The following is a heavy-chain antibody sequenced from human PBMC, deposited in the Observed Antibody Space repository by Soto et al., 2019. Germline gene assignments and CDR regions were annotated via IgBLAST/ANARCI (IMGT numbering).Heavy chain of an antibody. Sequence: QITLNESGPTVVRPTETLTLTCRFSGFSLTTSGVGVGWIRQSPGKAPEWLALIYWDDDKRYSASLKSRLTITKDTSKNPVVLTVSDLDPTDTATYYCAHRVLHTVFGLVTTTAIYFDFWGQGTPVAVSS. J-gene: IGHJ4*02. D-gene: IGHD3-3*01. CDR2: IYWDDDK. V-gene: IGHV2-5*02. CDR3: AHRVLHTVFGLVTTTAIYFDF. CDR1: GFSLTTSGVG.